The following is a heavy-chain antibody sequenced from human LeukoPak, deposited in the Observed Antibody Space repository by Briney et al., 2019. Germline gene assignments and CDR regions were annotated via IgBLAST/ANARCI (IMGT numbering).Heavy chain of an antibody. CDR2: IKHDASEK. D-gene: IGHD3-10*01. CDR3: ARDRGDGYYMDV. Sequence: GGSVRLFCGASGFTFHNYWMAWVRHTPGGGREWVDNIKHDASEKYYMDSVKGRFTISRDNAQNSFFLQMNSLGAEDTAVYYCARDRGDGYYMDVWGKGTTVTVSS. J-gene: IGHJ6*03. CDR1: GFTFHNYW. V-gene: IGHV3-7*01.